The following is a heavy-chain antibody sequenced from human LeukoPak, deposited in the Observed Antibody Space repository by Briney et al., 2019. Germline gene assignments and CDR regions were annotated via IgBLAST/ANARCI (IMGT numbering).Heavy chain of an antibody. CDR2: ISAYNGNT. CDR1: GYTFTSYG. D-gene: IGHD2-15*01. Sequence: ASVKVSCKASGYTFTSYGISWVRQVPGQGLEWMGWISAYNGNTNYAQKLQGRVTMTTDTSTSTAYMELRSLRSDDTAVFYCAREAYCSGGSCYFYYYYGMDVRGQGTTVTVSS. J-gene: IGHJ6*02. CDR3: AREAYCSGGSCYFYYYYGMDV. V-gene: IGHV1-18*01.